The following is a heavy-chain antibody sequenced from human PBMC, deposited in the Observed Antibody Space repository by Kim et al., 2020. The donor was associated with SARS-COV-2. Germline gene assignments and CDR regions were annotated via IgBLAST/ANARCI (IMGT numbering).Heavy chain of an antibody. CDR2: IIPNNGGT. D-gene: IGHD4-17*01. Sequence: ASVKVSCKTSGYTFTGYYMHWVRQAPGQGLEWMGWIIPNNGGTHYAQKFRGRVTMTRDTSISTAYMELSSLRSDDTAVYYCAKDVTPTTVTTFGSMRAYWYVDFWGRGTLVTVSS. J-gene: IGHJ2*01. CDR1: GYTFTGYY. CDR3: AKDVTPTTVTTFGSMRAYWYVDF. V-gene: IGHV1-2*02.